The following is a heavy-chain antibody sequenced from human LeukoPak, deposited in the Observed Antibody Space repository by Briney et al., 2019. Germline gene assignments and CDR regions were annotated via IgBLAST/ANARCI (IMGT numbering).Heavy chain of an antibody. CDR2: MNPNSGNT. J-gene: IGHJ4*02. Sequence: RWASVKVSCKASGYTFTSYDINWVRQATGQGLEWMGWMNPNSGNTGYAQKFQGRVTITRNTSISTAYMELSSLRSEDTAVYYCARGSSQYSSSLNDYWGQGTLVTVSS. CDR1: GYTFTSYD. CDR3: ARGSSQYSSSLNDY. V-gene: IGHV1-8*03. D-gene: IGHD6-13*01.